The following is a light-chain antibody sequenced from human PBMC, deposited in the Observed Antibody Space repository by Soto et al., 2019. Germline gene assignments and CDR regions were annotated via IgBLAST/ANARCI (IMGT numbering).Light chain of an antibody. CDR1: QSVSVW. CDR2: DAY. V-gene: IGKV1-5*01. J-gene: IGKJ2*01. Sequence: DIQMTQSPSTLSASVGDRVTITCRASQSVSVWLAWYQQKPGKAPKLLISDAYSLQRGVPSRFSGSGSGTDFTLIISSLQPDDFAPYYCQQYITYSPYTFGQGTKVEIK. CDR3: QQYITYSPYT.